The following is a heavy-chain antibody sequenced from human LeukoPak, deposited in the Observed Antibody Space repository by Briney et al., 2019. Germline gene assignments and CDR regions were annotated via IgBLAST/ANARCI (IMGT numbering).Heavy chain of an antibody. J-gene: IGHJ4*02. V-gene: IGHV3-23*01. CDR3: AKDFLGYSSSPHYYFDY. CDR1: GFTFSSYA. D-gene: IGHD6-13*01. Sequence: GGSLRLSCAASGFTFSSYAMSWVRQAPGKGLEWVSAISGSGGSTYYADSVKGRFTISRDNSKNTLYLQMNSLRAEDTAVYYCAKDFLGYSSSPHYYFDYWGQGTLVTVSS. CDR2: ISGSGGST.